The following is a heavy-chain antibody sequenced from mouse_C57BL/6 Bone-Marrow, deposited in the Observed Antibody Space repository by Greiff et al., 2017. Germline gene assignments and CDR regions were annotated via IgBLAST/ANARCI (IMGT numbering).Heavy chain of an antibody. Sequence: EVQLVESGGGLVKPGGSLKLSCAASGFTFSSYGMSWVRQTPDKRLEWVATISSGGSYTYSPDSVKGRFTISRDNAKNTLYLQMSSLKSEDTAMYYCARRVYYDYDGFAYWGQGTLVTVSA. CDR3: ARRVYYDYDGFAY. V-gene: IGHV5-6*01. CDR2: ISSGGSYT. J-gene: IGHJ3*01. CDR1: GFTFSSYG. D-gene: IGHD2-4*01.